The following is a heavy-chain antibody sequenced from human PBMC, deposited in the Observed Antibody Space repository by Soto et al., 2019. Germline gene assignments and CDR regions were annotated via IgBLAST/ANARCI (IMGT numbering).Heavy chain of an antibody. V-gene: IGHV4-59*08. CDR1: GGSISDYY. Sequence: SETLSLTCTVSGGSISDYYWSWIRQPPGKGLEWIGYIYYSGSTNYNPSLKSRVTISVDTSKNQFSLKLTSVTAADTAVYYCAGFISGYYNANGNWFDPWGQGILVTVSS. D-gene: IGHD3-3*01. J-gene: IGHJ5*02. CDR2: IYYSGST. CDR3: AGFISGYYNANGNWFDP.